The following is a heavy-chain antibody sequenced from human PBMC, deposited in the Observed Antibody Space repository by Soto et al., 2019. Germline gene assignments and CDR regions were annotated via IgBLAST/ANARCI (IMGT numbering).Heavy chain of an antibody. Sequence: SETLSLTCTVSGGSISSGGYYWSWIRQHPGKGLEWIGYIYYSGSTYYNPSLKSRVTISVDTSKNQFSLKLSSVTAADTAVYYCARDRDGDGSAAEYYGMDVWGQGTTVTVSS. V-gene: IGHV4-31*03. D-gene: IGHD2-21*01. CDR3: ARDRDGDGSAAEYYGMDV. CDR1: GGSISSGGYY. J-gene: IGHJ6*02. CDR2: IYYSGST.